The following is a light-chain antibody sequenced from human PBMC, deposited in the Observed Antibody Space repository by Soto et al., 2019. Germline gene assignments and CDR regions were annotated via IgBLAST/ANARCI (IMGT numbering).Light chain of an antibody. V-gene: IGKV1-33*01. CDR3: QKCDYLPI. CDR2: DAS. J-gene: IGKJ3*01. Sequence: DIQMTQSPSSLSASVGDRVTITCQASHDITSYLNWYQHKPGKAPKLLIYDASILEAGVPSRYSGSGSGTDFNFTIIIQQPEDVATYYCQKCDYLPIFGPGTTVDLK. CDR1: HDITSY.